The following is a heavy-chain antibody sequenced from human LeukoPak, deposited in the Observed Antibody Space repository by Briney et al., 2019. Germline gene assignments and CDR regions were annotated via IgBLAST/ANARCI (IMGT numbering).Heavy chain of an antibody. Sequence: SETLSLTCAVSGYSIRSGYYWGWIRQPPGKGLEWIGSVSHSGITYYNPSLKSRVSISVDTSKNQFSMKLSSVTAADTATYYCAGWSGELLSLLAFWGQGTLVTVYS. CDR1: GYSIRSGYY. CDR2: VSHSGIT. V-gene: IGHV4-38-2*01. D-gene: IGHD3-10*01. J-gene: IGHJ4*02. CDR3: AGWSGELLSLLAF.